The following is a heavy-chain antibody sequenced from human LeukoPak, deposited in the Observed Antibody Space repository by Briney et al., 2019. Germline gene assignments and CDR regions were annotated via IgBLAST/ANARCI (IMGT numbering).Heavy chain of an antibody. Sequence: GRSLRLFCAASGFTFSSYWMHWVRQAPGKGLVWVSRINTDGSSTTYADSVKGRFTISRDNAKKTLYLQMNSLRAEDTAVYYCARDAYSSSPKPDYWGQGTLVTVSS. CDR2: INTDGSST. CDR1: GFTFSSYW. V-gene: IGHV3-74*01. J-gene: IGHJ4*02. CDR3: ARDAYSSSPKPDY. D-gene: IGHD6-6*01.